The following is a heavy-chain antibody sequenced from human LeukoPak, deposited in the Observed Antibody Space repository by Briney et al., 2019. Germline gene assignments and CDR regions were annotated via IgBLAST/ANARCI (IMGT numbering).Heavy chain of an antibody. J-gene: IGHJ4*02. CDR3: ARDGNSAVDY. D-gene: IGHD1/OR15-1a*01. V-gene: IGHV3-53*01. CDR1: GFTFSTYA. CDR2: IYSGGST. Sequence: PGGSLRLSCAASGFTFSTYAMNWVRQAPGKGLEWVSVIYSGGSTYYADSVKGRFTISRDNSKNTLYLQMNSLRAEDTAVYYCARDGNSAVDYWGQGTLVTVSS.